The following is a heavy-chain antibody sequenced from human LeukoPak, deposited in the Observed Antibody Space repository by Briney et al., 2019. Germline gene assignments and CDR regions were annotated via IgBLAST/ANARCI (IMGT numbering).Heavy chain of an antibody. J-gene: IGHJ4*02. Sequence: ASVKVSCKASGYTFTSYGINWVRQATGQGLEWMGWMNPNSGNTGYAQKFQGRVTMTRNTSISTAYMELSSLRSDDTAVYYCARGPMTTGFAYWGQGTLVTVSS. CDR3: ARGPMTTGFAY. V-gene: IGHV1-8*02. D-gene: IGHD4-17*01. CDR1: GYTFTSYG. CDR2: MNPNSGNT.